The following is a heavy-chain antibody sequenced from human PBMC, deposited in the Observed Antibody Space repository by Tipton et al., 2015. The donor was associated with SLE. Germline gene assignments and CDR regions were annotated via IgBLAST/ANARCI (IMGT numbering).Heavy chain of an antibody. D-gene: IGHD4-11*01. V-gene: IGHV4-59*11. CDR2: IYYSGST. CDR1: GGSISSHY. CDR3: ARDTDHYYGMDV. Sequence: TLSLTCTVSGGSISSHYWSWIRQPPGKGLEWIGYIYYSGSTNYNPSLKSRVTISVDTSKNQFSLKLSSVTAADTAVYYCARDTDHYYGMDVWGQGTTVTVSS. J-gene: IGHJ6*02.